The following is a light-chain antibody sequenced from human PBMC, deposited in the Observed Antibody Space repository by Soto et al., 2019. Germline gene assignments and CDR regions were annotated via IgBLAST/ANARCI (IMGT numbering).Light chain of an antibody. J-gene: IGKJ2*01. Sequence: EVVLTQSQGTLSLSPGERATLSCRASQTISSSYLAWYQQRPGQAPRLLIYGASNRATGIPDRFIGSGSGTDFTLTISRLEPEDFAVFYCHHYGGSPPFTFGQGTKLDI. CDR1: QTISSSY. CDR3: HHYGGSPPFT. CDR2: GAS. V-gene: IGKV3-20*01.